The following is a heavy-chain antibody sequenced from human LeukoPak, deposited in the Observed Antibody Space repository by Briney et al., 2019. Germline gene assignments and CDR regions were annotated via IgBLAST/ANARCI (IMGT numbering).Heavy chain of an antibody. CDR2: ISGGGGST. J-gene: IGHJ5*02. CDR1: GFTFTTYD. D-gene: IGHD3-9*01. CDR3: ARDPYDILTGSA. V-gene: IGHV3-23*01. Sequence: PGGSLRLSCAASGFTFTTYDMNWVRQAPGKGLEWVSAISGGGGSTYYADSVKGRFTISRDNSKNTLYLQMNNLRAEDTAVYYCARDPYDILTGSAWGQGTLVTVFS.